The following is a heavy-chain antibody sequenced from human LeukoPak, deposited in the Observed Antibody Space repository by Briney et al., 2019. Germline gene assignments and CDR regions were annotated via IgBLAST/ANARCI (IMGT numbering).Heavy chain of an antibody. CDR2: IYYSGST. D-gene: IGHD3-3*01. J-gene: IGHJ5*02. V-gene: IGHV4-39*07. CDR3: ARKVYDFWSGAKFDP. CDR1: GGSISSSSYY. Sequence: SETLSLTCTVSGGSISSSSYYWGWIRQPPGKGLEWIGSIYYSGSTNYNPSLKSRVTISVDTSKNQFSLKLSSVTAADTAVYYCARKVYDFWSGAKFDPWGQGTLVTVSS.